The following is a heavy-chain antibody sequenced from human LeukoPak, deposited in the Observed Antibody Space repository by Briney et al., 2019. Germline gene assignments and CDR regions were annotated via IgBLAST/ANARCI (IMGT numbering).Heavy chain of an antibody. V-gene: IGHV3-7*01. D-gene: IGHD3-10*01. J-gene: IGHJ4*01. CDR2: IKQDGSEK. CDR3: ARDVTYGSGTYLGY. CDR1: RFTFSNYW. Sequence: QSGGSLRLSCVVSRFTFSNYWMSWVRQAPGRGLEWVANIKQDGSEKYYVDSVKGRFTISRDNAKNSLFLQMNSLRAEDTAVYYCARDVTYGSGTYLGYWDHGALVTVSS.